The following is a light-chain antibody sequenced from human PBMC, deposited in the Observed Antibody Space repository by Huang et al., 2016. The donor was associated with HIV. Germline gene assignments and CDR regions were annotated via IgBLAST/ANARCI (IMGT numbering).Light chain of an antibody. CDR3: QQYNDWPLT. CDR2: GVS. Sequence: EIVMTQSPATLSVSPGERVTLSCRASQSISSQFAWYQQKRGQAPRLLIYGVSTRATDVPARFSGSVSGTDFTITINSLQSEDFATYYCQQYNDWPLTFGQGTEVEIK. V-gene: IGKV3-15*01. CDR1: QSISSQ. J-gene: IGKJ1*01.